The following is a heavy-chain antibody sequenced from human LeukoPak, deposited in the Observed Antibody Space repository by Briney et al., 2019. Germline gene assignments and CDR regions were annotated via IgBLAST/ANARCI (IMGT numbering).Heavy chain of an antibody. J-gene: IGHJ4*02. CDR2: FDPEDGET. CDR1: GYTLTELS. V-gene: IGHV1-24*01. CDR3: ATGSGGNFDFDC. D-gene: IGHD4-23*01. Sequence: GASVKVSCKVSGYTLTELSMHWVRQAPGKGLEWMGGFDPEDGETVYAQKFQGRVTMTEDTSTDTAYMELSSLRSKDTAVYYCATGSGGNFDFDCWGQGTLVTVSS.